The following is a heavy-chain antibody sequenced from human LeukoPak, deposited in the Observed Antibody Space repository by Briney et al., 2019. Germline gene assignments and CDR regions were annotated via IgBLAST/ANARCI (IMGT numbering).Heavy chain of an antibody. CDR1: GFTFSSYG. J-gene: IGHJ4*02. CDR2: ISYDGSNK. Sequence: PGGSLRLSCAASGFTFSSYGMHWVRQAPGKGLEWVAVISYDGSNKYYADSVKGRFTISRDNSENTLYLQMNSLRAEDTAVYYCAKDPSSYGDYGGFDYWGQGTLVTVSS. V-gene: IGHV3-30*18. D-gene: IGHD4-17*01. CDR3: AKDPSSYGDYGGFDY.